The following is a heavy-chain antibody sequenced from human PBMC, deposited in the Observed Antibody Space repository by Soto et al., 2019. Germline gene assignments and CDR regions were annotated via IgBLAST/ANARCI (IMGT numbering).Heavy chain of an antibody. Sequence: GGSLRLSCATSGFTFSTYGMHWVRQAPGKGLEWVAGISNDGTYKNYVDSVKGRFTISRDNSKNILYLQMNSLRIEDTAVYYCAKDPGVALLPAWFDPWGQGTLVTVSS. D-gene: IGHD2-15*01. V-gene: IGHV3-30*18. CDR2: ISNDGTYK. CDR3: AKDPGVALLPAWFDP. J-gene: IGHJ5*02. CDR1: GFTFSTYG.